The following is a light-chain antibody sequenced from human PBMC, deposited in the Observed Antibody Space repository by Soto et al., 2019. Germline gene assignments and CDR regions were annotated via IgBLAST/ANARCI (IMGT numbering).Light chain of an antibody. CDR2: GAS. J-gene: IGKJ1*01. CDR1: QSVSSSY. Sequence: EIVLTQSPGTLSLSPGERATLSFRASQSVSSSYLAWYQQKPGQAPRLLIYGASSRATGIPDRFSGSGSGTDFTLTISGLEPEDFAVYYCQQYGSSPPLTFGQGTKVDIK. V-gene: IGKV3-20*01. CDR3: QQYGSSPPLT.